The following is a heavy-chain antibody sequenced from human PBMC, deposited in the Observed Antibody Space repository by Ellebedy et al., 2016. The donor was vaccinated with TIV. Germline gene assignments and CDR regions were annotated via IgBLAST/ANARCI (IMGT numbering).Heavy chain of an antibody. Sequence: ASVKVSCKASGYTFTSYYMHWLRQAPGQGLEWMGIINPSGGSTTYAQKLQGRVTMTRDTSTSTVYMELSSLRSEDTAVYYCARARSSGWLHTPDYWGQGTLVTVSS. CDR3: ARARSSGWLHTPDY. V-gene: IGHV1-46*04. CDR1: GYTFTSYY. CDR2: INPSGGST. J-gene: IGHJ4*02. D-gene: IGHD6-19*01.